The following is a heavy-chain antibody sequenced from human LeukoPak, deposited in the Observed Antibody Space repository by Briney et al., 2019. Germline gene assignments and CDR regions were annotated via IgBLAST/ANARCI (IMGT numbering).Heavy chain of an antibody. V-gene: IGHV3-23*01. J-gene: IGHJ6*03. CDR3: AKDLTYGYYYYYMDV. Sequence: GGSLRLSCAASGFAFDTYAMSWVRQAPGKGLEWVSAISGSGGSTYYADSVKGRFTISRDNSKNTLYLQMNSLRAEDTAVYYCAKDLTYGYYYYYMDVWGKGTTVTVSS. CDR1: GFAFDTYA. D-gene: IGHD4-17*01. CDR2: ISGSGGST.